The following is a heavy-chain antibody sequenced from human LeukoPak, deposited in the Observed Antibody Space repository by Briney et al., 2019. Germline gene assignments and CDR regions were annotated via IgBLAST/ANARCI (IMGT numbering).Heavy chain of an antibody. CDR1: GFTFSSYE. V-gene: IGHV3-48*03. Sequence: GGSLRLSRAASGFTFSSYEMNWVRQAPGKGLEWVSYISSSGSTIYYADSVKGRFTISRDNAKNSLYLQMNSLRAEDTAVYYCARLIAVAGMAWFDPWGQGTLVTVSS. CDR3: ARLIAVAGMAWFDP. D-gene: IGHD6-19*01. CDR2: ISSSGSTI. J-gene: IGHJ5*02.